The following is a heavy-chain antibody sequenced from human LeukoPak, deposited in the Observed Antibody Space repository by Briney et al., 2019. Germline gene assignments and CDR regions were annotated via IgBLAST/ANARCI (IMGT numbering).Heavy chain of an antibody. J-gene: IGHJ4*02. D-gene: IGHD3-16*01. CDR3: AAPRGLTEVDY. Sequence: SETLSLTCTVSGGSISSSSYYWGWIRQPPGKGLEWIGSIYYSGSTYYNPSLKSRVTISVDTSKNQFSLKLSSVTAADTAVYYCAAPRGLTEVDYWGQGTLVTVSS. CDR1: GGSISSSSYY. V-gene: IGHV4-39*07. CDR2: IYYSGST.